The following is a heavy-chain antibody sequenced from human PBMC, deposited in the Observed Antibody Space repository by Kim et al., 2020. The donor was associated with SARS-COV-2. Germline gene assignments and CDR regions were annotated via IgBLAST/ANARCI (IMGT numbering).Heavy chain of an antibody. CDR1: GGSISSSSYY. CDR3: ARRGYYGSGPSPNWFDP. V-gene: IGHV4-39*01. J-gene: IGHJ5*02. D-gene: IGHD3-10*01. Sequence: SETLSLTCTVSGGSISSSSYYWGWIRQPPGKGLEWIGSIYYSGSTYYNPSLKSRVTISVDTSKNQFSLKLSSVTAADTAVYYCARRGYYGSGPSPNWFDPWGQGTLVTVSS. CDR2: IYYSGST.